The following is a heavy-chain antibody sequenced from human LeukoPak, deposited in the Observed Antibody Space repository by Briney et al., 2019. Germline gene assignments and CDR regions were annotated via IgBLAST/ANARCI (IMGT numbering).Heavy chain of an antibody. CDR2: ISSSSSYI. Sequence: GGSLRLSCAASGFTSSSYSMNWVRQAPGKGLEWVSSISSSSSYIYYADSVKGRFTISRDSAKNSLYLQMNSLRAEDTAVYYCARLYSGYDYNYYYGMDVWGKGTTVTVSS. D-gene: IGHD5-12*01. CDR1: GFTSSSYS. CDR3: ARLYSGYDYNYYYGMDV. J-gene: IGHJ6*04. V-gene: IGHV3-21*01.